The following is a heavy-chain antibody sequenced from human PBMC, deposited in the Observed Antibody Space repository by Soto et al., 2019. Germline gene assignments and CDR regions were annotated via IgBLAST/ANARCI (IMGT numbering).Heavy chain of an antibody. J-gene: IGHJ4*02. CDR2: IYWDDDK. Sequence: QITLKESGPTLVKPTQTLTLTCTFSGFSLSTREEGVGWIRQPPGKALEWLALIYWDDDKRYSPSLKTRLTITTDTSKNQVVLTMTNVDPVDTATYYCAHGSCSGADCDPTPYFDYRVQGSLVTVSS. D-gene: IGHD2-15*01. CDR3: AHGSCSGADCDPTPYFDY. V-gene: IGHV2-5*02. CDR1: GFSLSTREEG.